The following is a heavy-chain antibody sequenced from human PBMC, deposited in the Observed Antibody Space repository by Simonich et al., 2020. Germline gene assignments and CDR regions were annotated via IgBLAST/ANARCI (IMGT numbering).Heavy chain of an antibody. CDR2: INPNMGGT. J-gene: IGHJ1*01. D-gene: IGHD6-13*01. CDR3: ARSHIAAAGTGYFQH. Sequence: QVQLVQSGAEVKKPGASVKVSCKASGYTFTGYYMHWVRQAPGQGLEWMGWINPNMGGTNYAQKFQGRVTMTRDTSISTAYMELSRLRSDDTAVYYCARSHIAAAGTGYFQHWGQGTLVTVSS. V-gene: IGHV1-2*02. CDR1: GYTFTGYY.